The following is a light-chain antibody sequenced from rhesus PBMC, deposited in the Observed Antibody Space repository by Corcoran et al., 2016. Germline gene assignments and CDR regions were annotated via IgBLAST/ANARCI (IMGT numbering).Light chain of an antibody. CDR2: GAS. V-gene: IGKV3-24*01. CDR1: QSVSSS. Sequence: EIVMTQSPATLSLSPGERATLSCRASQSVSSSLAWYQQKPGQAPRLLIYGASSRATGIPDRFSASGSGTAFTLTIGSLEPEDVAVYFCLQHSAWPWTFGQWTKVEIK. CDR3: LQHSAWPWT. J-gene: IGKJ1*01.